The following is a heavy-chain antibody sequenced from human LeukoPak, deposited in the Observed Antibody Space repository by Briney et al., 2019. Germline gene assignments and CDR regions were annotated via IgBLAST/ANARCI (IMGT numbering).Heavy chain of an antibody. CDR3: ARVLSSGTDWFDP. CDR1: GYSISSGYY. Sequence: SETLSLTCTVSGYSISSGYYWGWIRQPPGKGLEWIGSIYHSGSTYYNPSLKSRVTISVDTSKNQFSLKLSSVTAADTAVYYCARVLSSGTDWFDPWGQGTLVTVSS. V-gene: IGHV4-38-2*02. J-gene: IGHJ5*02. CDR2: IYHSGST. D-gene: IGHD6-13*01.